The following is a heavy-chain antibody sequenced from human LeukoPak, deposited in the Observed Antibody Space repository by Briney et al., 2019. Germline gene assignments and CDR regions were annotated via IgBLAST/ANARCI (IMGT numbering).Heavy chain of an antibody. J-gene: IGHJ4*02. D-gene: IGHD5-18*01. CDR1: GFTFSSYG. V-gene: IGHV3-33*01. CDR3: AREDTALVIAY. Sequence: PGRSLRLSCAASGFTFSSYGMHWVRQAPGKGLEWVAIMWYDGSNKYYTDSVKGRFTISRDNSKNTLYLQMNSLRVEDTAMYYCAREDTALVIAYWGQGTLVTVSS. CDR2: MWYDGSNK.